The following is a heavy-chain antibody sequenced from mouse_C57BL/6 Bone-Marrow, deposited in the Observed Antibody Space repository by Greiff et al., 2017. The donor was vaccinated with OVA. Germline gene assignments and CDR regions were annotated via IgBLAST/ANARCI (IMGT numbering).Heavy chain of an antibody. CDR2: INPNNGGT. J-gene: IGHJ1*03. CDR3: ARRRSTTVVRYFDV. V-gene: IGHV1-18*01. CDR1: GYTFTDYN. D-gene: IGHD1-1*01. Sequence: EVKLQESGPELVKPGASVKIPCKASGYTFTDYNMDWVKQSHGKSLEWIGDINPNNGGTIYNQKFKGKATLTVDKSSSTAYMELRSLTSEDTAVYYCARRRSTTVVRYFDVWGTGTTVTVSS.